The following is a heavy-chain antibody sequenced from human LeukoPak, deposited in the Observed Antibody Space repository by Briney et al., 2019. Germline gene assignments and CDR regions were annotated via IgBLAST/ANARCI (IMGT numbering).Heavy chain of an antibody. CDR1: GFTFSSYA. Sequence: GGFLRLSCAASGFTFSSYAMHWVRQAPGKGLEYVSAISSNGGSTYYANSVKGRFTISRDNSKNTLYLQMNSLRVEDTAVYYCARDTWAYYMDVWGKGTTVTISS. V-gene: IGHV3-64*01. D-gene: IGHD2/OR15-2a*01. J-gene: IGHJ6*03. CDR2: ISSNGGST. CDR3: ARDTWAYYMDV.